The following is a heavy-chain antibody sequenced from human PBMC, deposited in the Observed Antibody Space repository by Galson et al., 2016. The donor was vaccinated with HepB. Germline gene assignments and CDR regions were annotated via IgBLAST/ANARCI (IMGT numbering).Heavy chain of an antibody. J-gene: IGHJ6*02. D-gene: IGHD3-10*01. CDR3: ARVVELGRGFHV. V-gene: IGHV6-1*01. CDR1: GDSVSNXXAA. CDR2: TFYRSNWQT. Sequence: CAISGDSVSNXXAAXXXIRXXXSRGLEWLGXTFYRSNWQTDYAPSVESRIIINADTFKNQVSLLVNSVTPEDTAVYYCARVVELGRGFHVWGQGTTGTVSS.